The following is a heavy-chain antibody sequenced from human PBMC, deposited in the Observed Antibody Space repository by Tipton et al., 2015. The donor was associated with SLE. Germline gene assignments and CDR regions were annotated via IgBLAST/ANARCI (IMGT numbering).Heavy chain of an antibody. CDR3: ARTRLIGYGMDV. V-gene: IGHV4-34*01. J-gene: IGHJ6*02. CDR2: INHSGST. CDR1: GGSFSGYY. Sequence: LRLSCAVYGGSFSGYYWSWIRQPPGKGLEWIGEINHSGSTNYNPSLKSRVTISVDTSKNQFSLKLSSVTAADTAVYYCARTRLIGYGMDVWGQGTTVTVSS. D-gene: IGHD3-22*01.